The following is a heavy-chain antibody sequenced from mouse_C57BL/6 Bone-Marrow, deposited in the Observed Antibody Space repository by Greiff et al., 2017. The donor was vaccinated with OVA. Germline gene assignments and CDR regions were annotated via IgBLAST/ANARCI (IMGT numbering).Heavy chain of an antibody. J-gene: IGHJ3*01. CDR2: ISSGGSYT. CDR1: GFTFCSYG. V-gene: IGHV5-6*01. D-gene: IGHD1-2*01. CDR3: ARHHSHLGPVAY. Sequence: EVQRVESGGDLVKPGGSLKLSCAASGFTFCSYGMSWVRQTPDKRLEWVATISSGGSYTYYPDSVKGRFTISRDNAKNTLYRKMSSLKSEDTAMYYCARHHSHLGPVAYWGQGTLVTVSA.